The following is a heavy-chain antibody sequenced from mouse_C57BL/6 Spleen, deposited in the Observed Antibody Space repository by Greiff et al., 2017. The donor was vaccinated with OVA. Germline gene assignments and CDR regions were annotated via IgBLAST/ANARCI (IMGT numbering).Heavy chain of an antibody. J-gene: IGHJ1*03. CDR1: GYAFSSSW. CDR2: IYPGDGDT. D-gene: IGHD1-1*01. V-gene: IGHV1-82*01. Sequence: QVQLQQSGPELVKPGASVKISCKASGYAFSSSWMNWVKQRPGKGLEWIGRIYPGDGDTNYNGKFKGKATLTADKSSSTAYMQLSSLTSEDSAVYFGARDGSSGMYFDVWGTGTTVTVSS. CDR3: ARDGSSGMYFDV.